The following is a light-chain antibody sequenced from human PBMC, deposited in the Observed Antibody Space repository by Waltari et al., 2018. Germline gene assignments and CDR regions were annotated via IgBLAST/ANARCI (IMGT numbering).Light chain of an antibody. CDR2: EAA. CDR3: QQYKNRPPLT. J-gene: IGKJ4*01. V-gene: IGKV3-15*01. Sequence: DILLTQSPPTLPVSPAETAPLSCRASQSVSSDIAWYQHKPDQAPRLLIYEAATRATGIPDRFRGRGSGTEFALTISSLQPEDFGLYYCQQYKNRPPLTFGGGTKVEIK. CDR1: QSVSSD.